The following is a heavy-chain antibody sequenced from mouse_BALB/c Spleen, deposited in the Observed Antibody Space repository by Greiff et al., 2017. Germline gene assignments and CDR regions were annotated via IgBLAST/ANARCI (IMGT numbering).Heavy chain of an antibody. CDR2: ILGDGGT. D-gene: IGHD1-1*02. Sequence: QVQLKESGPGLVAPSQSVSITCTASGFSLTGYGVNWVRQPPGKGLEWLGMILGDGGTDYNSALKSRLSISKDNSKSQVFLKMNSLQTDDTARYYCAGDERFGIYYYAMDYWGQGTSVTDSS. CDR1: GFSLTGYG. J-gene: IGHJ4*01. CDR3: AGDERFGIYYYAMDY. V-gene: IGHV2-6-7*01.